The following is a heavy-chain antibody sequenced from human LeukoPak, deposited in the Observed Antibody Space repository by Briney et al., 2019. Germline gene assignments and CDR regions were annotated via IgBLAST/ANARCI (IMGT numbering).Heavy chain of an antibody. CDR2: IIPIFGTA. D-gene: IGHD2-15*01. V-gene: IGHV1-69*13. Sequence: SVKVSCKASGGTFSSYAISWVRQAPGQGLEWMGGIIPIFGTANYAQKFQGRVTITADESTSTAYMELSSLRSEDTAVYYCARDGYCSGGSCHSEYFQHWGQGTLVTVSS. J-gene: IGHJ1*01. CDR3: ARDGYCSGGSCHSEYFQH. CDR1: GGTFSSYA.